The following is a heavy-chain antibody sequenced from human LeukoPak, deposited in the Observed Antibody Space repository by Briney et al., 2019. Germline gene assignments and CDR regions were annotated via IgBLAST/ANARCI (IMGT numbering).Heavy chain of an antibody. D-gene: IGHD3-3*01. CDR3: AKAYDFWSGYYNWWGAFDI. V-gene: IGHV3-23*01. Sequence: GGSLRLSCAASGFTFSSYAMSWVRQAPGKGLEWVSAISGSGGSTYYADSVKGRFTISRDNSKNTLYLQMNSLRAEDTAVYYCAKAYDFWSGYYNWWGAFDIWGQGTMVTVSS. CDR1: GFTFSSYA. CDR2: ISGSGGST. J-gene: IGHJ3*02.